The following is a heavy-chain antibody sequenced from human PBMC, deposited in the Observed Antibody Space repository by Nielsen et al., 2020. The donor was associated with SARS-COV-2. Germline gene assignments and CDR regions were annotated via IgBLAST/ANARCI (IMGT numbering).Heavy chain of an antibody. CDR3: ARVPTGGSYYSSEPPDY. J-gene: IGHJ4*02. Sequence: GESLKISCAASGFTFSDYYMSWIRQAPGKGLEWVSYISSSGSTIYYADSVKGRFTISRDNAKNSLYLQMNSLRAEDTAVYYCARVPTGGSYYSSEPPDYWGQGTLVTVSS. V-gene: IGHV3-11*04. CDR2: ISSSGSTI. D-gene: IGHD1-26*01. CDR1: GFTFSDYY.